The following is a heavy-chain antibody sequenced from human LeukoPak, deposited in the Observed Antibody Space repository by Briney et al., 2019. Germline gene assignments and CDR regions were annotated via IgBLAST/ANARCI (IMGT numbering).Heavy chain of an antibody. J-gene: IGHJ5*02. CDR3: ARDTWGYCSSTSCLEGWFDP. D-gene: IGHD2-2*01. CDR2: INTNTGNP. Sequence: GASVKVSCKASGYTFTSYAMNWVRQAPGQGLEWMGWINTNTGNPTYAQGFTGRFVFSLDTSVSTAYLQISSLKAEDTAVYYCARDTWGYCSSTSCLEGWFDPWGQGTLVTVSS. V-gene: IGHV7-4-1*02. CDR1: GYTFTSYA.